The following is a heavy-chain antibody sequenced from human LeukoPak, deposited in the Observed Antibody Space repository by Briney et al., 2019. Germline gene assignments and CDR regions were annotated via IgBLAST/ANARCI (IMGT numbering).Heavy chain of an antibody. D-gene: IGHD6-19*01. J-gene: IGHJ4*02. CDR1: GGSISSGDYY. V-gene: IGHV4-30-4*02. CDR2: IYYSGST. CDR3: ARSRIAVAGYIDY. Sequence: SETLSLTCTVSGGSISSGDYYWSWIRQPPGKGLEWIGYIYYSGSTYYNPSLKSRVTISVDTSKNQFSLKLSSVTAADTAVYYCARSRIAVAGYIDYWGQGTLVTVSS.